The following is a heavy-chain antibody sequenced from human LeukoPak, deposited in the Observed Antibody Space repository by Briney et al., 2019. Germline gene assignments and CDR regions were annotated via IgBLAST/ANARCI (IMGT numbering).Heavy chain of an antibody. CDR2: INPNSGGT. D-gene: IGHD3-22*01. Sequence: ASVKVSCKAPDYSFTSYGISWVRQAPGQGLEWMGRINPNSGGTNYAQKFQGRVTMTRDTSISTAYMELSRLRSDDTAVYYCARVDRKVVITRYYFDYWGQGTLVTVSS. V-gene: IGHV1-2*06. CDR1: DYSFTSYG. J-gene: IGHJ4*02. CDR3: ARVDRKVVITRYYFDY.